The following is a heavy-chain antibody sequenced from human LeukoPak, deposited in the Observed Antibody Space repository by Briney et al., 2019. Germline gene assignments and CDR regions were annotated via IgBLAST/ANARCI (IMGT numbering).Heavy chain of an antibody. D-gene: IGHD6-13*01. Sequence: GESLKISCQGSGYTFTGYWIGWVRQMPGKGLEWMGIIYPGDSDTRYSPSFQGQVTISADKSISTAYLQWSSLKASDTAMYYCARLINIAAADSWGQGTLVTVSS. CDR3: ARLINIAAADS. J-gene: IGHJ5*02. CDR1: GYTFTGYW. V-gene: IGHV5-51*01. CDR2: IYPGDSDT.